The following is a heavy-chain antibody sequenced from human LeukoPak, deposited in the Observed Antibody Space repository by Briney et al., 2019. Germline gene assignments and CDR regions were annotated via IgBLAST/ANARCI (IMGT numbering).Heavy chain of an antibody. J-gene: IGHJ3*02. CDR3: ARDDETDIVVVPAATSVAFDI. V-gene: IGHV3-21*01. CDR1: GFTVSSNY. Sequence: PGGSLRLSCAASGFTVSSNYMSWVRQAPGKGLEWVSSISSSSSYIYYADSVKGRFTISRDNAKNSLYLQMNSLRAEDTAVYYCARDDETDIVVVPAATSVAFDIWGQGTMVTVSS. D-gene: IGHD2-2*01. CDR2: ISSSSSYI.